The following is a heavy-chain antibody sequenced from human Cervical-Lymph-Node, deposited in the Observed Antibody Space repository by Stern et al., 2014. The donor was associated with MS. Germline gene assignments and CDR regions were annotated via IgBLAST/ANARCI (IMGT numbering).Heavy chain of an antibody. D-gene: IGHD3-16*01. CDR1: GFTFSSFA. CDR2: ISGTSAGT. Sequence: VQLVESGGNLVQPGGSLRLSCAASGFTFSSFAMTWVRQAPGKGLEWVAAISGTSAGTHYADSVKGRFTISRDNFRTTLFLQMNSLRAEDTAVYYCAKLGISIDVITPHHFDNWGQGTLVTVSS. J-gene: IGHJ4*02. V-gene: IGHV3-23*04. CDR3: AKLGISIDVITPHHFDN.